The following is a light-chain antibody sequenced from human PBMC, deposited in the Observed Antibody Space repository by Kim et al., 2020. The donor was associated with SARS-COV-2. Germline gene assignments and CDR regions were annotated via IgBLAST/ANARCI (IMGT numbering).Light chain of an antibody. Sequence: GQSLTISCTGTSSDVDSYNYDSCYQLLPAAAPKLMIYDVNYRPSGVSDRFSVLKSGNTASLTISGLQAEDDADYYCSCYTSRGTVIFGGGTKLTVL. V-gene: IGLV2-14*03. J-gene: IGLJ2*01. CDR3: SCYTSRGTVI. CDR1: SSDVDSYNY. CDR2: DVN.